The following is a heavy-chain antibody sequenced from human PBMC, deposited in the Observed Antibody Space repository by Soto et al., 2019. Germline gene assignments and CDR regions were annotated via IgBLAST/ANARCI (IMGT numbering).Heavy chain of an antibody. J-gene: IGHJ4*02. D-gene: IGHD2-15*01. V-gene: IGHV3-7*01. CDR1: GFTFSSYW. CDR3: ARTGRYCSGGSCYVGY. Sequence: PGGSLRLSCADSGFTFSSYWMSWVRQAPGKGLEWVANIKQDGSEKYYVDSVKGRFTISRDNAKNSLYLQMNSLRAEDTAVYYCARTGRYCSGGSCYVGYWGQGTLVTVSS. CDR2: IKQDGSEK.